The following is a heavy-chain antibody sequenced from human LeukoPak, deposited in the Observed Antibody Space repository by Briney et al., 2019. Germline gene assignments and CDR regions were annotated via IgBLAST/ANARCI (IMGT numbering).Heavy chain of an antibody. CDR3: ARGHNSIWSGLDF. V-gene: IGHV3-74*01. J-gene: IGHJ4*02. CDR2: ISPTGSTT. CDR1: GFSFSGHW. D-gene: IGHD6-6*01. Sequence: GGSLRLSCTASGFSFSGHWMHWARQLPGKGLVWVSRISPTGSTTSYADSVKGRFTVSRDNAKNTLYLQVNNLRAEDTAVYYCARGHNSIWSGLDFWGQGTLLTVSS.